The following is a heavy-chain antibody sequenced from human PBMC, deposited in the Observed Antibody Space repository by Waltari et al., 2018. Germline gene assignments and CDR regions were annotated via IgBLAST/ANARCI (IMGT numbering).Heavy chain of an antibody. D-gene: IGHD5-18*01. CDR1: GFTFRSFW. J-gene: IGHJ4*02. V-gene: IGHV3-7*04. CDR2: IKQDGSEK. CDR3: ARGGYSYVDY. Sequence: EVQLVESGGGLVQPGGSLRLSCPPSGFTFRSFWLSRVRQAPGKGLEWGANIKQDGSEKYYVDSVKGRFTISRDNAKNSLYLQMNSLRAEDTAVYYCARGGYSYVDYWGQGTLVTVSS.